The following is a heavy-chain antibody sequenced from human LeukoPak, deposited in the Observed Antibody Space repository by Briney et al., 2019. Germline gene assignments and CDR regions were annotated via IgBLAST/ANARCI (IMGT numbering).Heavy chain of an antibody. V-gene: IGHV4-4*02. J-gene: IGHJ6*02. CDR1: GGFISSSNW. CDR3: ARVKYGSGSYYKAPLGYYYGMDV. D-gene: IGHD3-10*01. Sequence: PSETLSLTCAVSGGFISSSNWWSWVRQPPGKGLEWIGEIYHSGSTNYNPSLKSRVTISVDTSKNQFSLKLSSVTAADTAVYYCARVKYGSGSYYKAPLGYYYGMDVWGQGTTVTVSS. CDR2: IYHSGST.